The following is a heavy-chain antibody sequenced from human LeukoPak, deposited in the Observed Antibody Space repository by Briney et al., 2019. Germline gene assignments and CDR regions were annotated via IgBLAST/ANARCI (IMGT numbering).Heavy chain of an antibody. CDR1: GYTFSDYY. V-gene: IGHV1-2*06. CDR2: INPNSGVT. CDR3: AKGFMSAAGPFDY. Sequence: AAVKVSCRASGYTFSDYYIHFVRQAPGQGLEWMGRINPNSGVTNFAPNFQVRVTMTRDTSTNTAYMQLSGLTSDDTAVYFCAKGFMSAAGPFDYWGQGTLVTVSS. D-gene: IGHD6-13*01. J-gene: IGHJ4*02.